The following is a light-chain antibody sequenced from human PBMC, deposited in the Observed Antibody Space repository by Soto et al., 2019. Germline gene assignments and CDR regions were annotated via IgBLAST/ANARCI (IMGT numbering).Light chain of an antibody. CDR2: GAS. CDR1: QSVSSSY. J-gene: IGKJ1*01. CDR3: QQYGSSPRT. Sequence: EIVLTQSPGTLSFSPGERATLSCRGSQSVSSSYLAWYQQKPGQAPRLLIYGASSRATGIPDRFSGSGSGTDFTLTISRLEPEDFAVYYCQQYGSSPRTFGQGTKVDIK. V-gene: IGKV3-20*01.